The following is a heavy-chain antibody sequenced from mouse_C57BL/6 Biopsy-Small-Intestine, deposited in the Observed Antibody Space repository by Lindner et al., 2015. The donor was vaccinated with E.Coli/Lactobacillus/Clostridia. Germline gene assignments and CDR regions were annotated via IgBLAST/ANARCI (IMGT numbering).Heavy chain of an antibody. CDR3: APITTVVGGYFDV. D-gene: IGHD1-1*01. CDR1: GYTFTSYW. CDR2: IYPGSGNT. Sequence: VQLQESGAELVKPGASVKLSCKASGYTFTSYWMHWVKQRPGQGLEWIGWIYPGSGNTKYNQKFKGKATLTVDQSSSTAYMQHNSLTSEDSAVYYCAPITTVVGGYFDVWGTGTTVTVSS. J-gene: IGHJ1*03. V-gene: IGHV1-66*01.